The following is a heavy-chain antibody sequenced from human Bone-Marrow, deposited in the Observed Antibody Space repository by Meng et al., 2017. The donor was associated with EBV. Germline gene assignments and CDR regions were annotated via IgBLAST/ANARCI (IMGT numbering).Heavy chain of an antibody. J-gene: IGHJ4*02. Sequence: QLGEYGGGFVRLGVSLCLCCAASGFTFSDYYMSWILLAPGKGLDWVSYISSRGSTIYYADSVKGRFTISRDNAKNSRYLQMNSLRAEDTAVYYCARDYSGAIDWGQGTLVTVSS. CDR2: ISSRGSTI. D-gene: IGHD5-12*01. V-gene: IGHV3-11*01. CDR3: ARDYSGAID. CDR1: GFTFSDYY.